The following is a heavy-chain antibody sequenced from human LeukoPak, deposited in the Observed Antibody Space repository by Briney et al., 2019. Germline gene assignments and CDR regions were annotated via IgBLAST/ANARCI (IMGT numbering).Heavy chain of an antibody. J-gene: IGHJ4*02. CDR2: IIPIFGTA. CDR1: GGTFSSYA. V-gene: IGHV1-69*05. Sequence: GASVKVSCKASGGTFSSYAISWVRQAPGQGLEWMGGIIPIFGTANYAQKFQGRVTITTDESTSTAYMELSSLRSDDTAVYYCARDPYTDYDILTGHPFFDYWGQGTLVTVSS. D-gene: IGHD3-9*01. CDR3: ARDPYTDYDILTGHPFFDY.